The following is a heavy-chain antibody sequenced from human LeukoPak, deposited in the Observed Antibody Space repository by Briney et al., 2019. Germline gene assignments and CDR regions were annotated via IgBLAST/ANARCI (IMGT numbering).Heavy chain of an antibody. V-gene: IGHV3-23*01. J-gene: IGHJ4*02. CDR1: GFTFSSYA. Sequence: PGGSLRLSCAASGFTFSSYAMSWVRQAPGRGLEWVSAISNFDGRTYYADSVKGRFSISRDTSKNTMYLQVNSLRAEDTAVYYCAKGGKWDVTPFDYWGQGTLVTVSS. CDR2: ISNFDGRT. CDR3: AKGGKWDVTPFDY. D-gene: IGHD1-26*01.